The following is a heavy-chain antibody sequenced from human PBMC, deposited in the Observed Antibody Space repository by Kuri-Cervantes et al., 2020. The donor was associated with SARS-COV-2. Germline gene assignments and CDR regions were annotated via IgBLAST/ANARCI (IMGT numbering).Heavy chain of an antibody. CDR1: GYTFTSDG. D-gene: IGHD5-24*01. CDR2: ISAYNGNT. CDR3: AVSPCRDGYHYLYFLYY. V-gene: IGHV1-18*04. Sequence: ASVNVSRQASGYTFTSDGISWVRQAPGQGLEGMGWISAYNGNTNYAQKLQGRVSMTTDTSTSTAYLELSSLRSEDTDVYYCAVSPCRDGYHYLYFLYYWGQGTLVTVSS. J-gene: IGHJ4*02.